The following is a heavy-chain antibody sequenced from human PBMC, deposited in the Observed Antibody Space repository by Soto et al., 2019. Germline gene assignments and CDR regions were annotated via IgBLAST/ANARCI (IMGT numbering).Heavy chain of an antibody. CDR1: GFSFSSYA. V-gene: IGHV3-23*01. J-gene: IGHJ5*02. CDR2: IGGRGGST. CDR3: AKRGDTESGTRARNWPDP. Sequence: GASLRLSWGASGFSFSSYAISWVRQAPGKGLEWVSSIGGRGGSTYYADSVKGRFTISRDNSKNTVYLQMNSPRVEDTDVYYCAKRGDTESGTRARNWPDPWGQG. D-gene: IGHD1-26*01.